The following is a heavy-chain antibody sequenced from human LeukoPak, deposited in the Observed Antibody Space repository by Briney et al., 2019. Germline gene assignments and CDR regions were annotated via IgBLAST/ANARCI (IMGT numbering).Heavy chain of an antibody. D-gene: IGHD1-1*01. V-gene: IGHV3-23*01. CDR3: AKAPPNWREDY. J-gene: IGHJ4*02. Sequence: GGSLRLSCAASGFTFSDYYMSWIRQAPGKGLEWVSAISGSGGSTYYADSVKGRFTISRDNSKNTLYLQMNSLRAEDTAVYYCAKAPPNWREDYWGQGTLVTVSS. CDR2: ISGSGGST. CDR1: GFTFSDYY.